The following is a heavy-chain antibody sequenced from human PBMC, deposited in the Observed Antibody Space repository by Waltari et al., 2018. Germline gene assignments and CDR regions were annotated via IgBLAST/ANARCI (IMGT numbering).Heavy chain of an antibody. Sequence: EVQLLDSGGGFIHPGGSLRLSCAASGFTVRNTYITWVRQAPGKGREWGSIIYRGGSTYYADSVRGRFTASENNSKNTLDLQMDRLRAEDTAVYYCARGGLTATTKYAPWYFDLWGRGTLVTVSS. CDR2: IYRGGST. V-gene: IGHV3-53*01. CDR1: GFTVRNTY. CDR3: ARGGLTATTKYAPWYFDL. J-gene: IGHJ2*01. D-gene: IGHD1-7*01.